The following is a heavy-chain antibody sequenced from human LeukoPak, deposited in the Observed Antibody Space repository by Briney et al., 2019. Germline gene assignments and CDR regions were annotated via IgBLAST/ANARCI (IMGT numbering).Heavy chain of an antibody. V-gene: IGHV3-23*01. Sequence: PGGSLRLSCAASGFTFSNYLMRWVRQAPGKGLEWVSSISDNGGATYYADSVKGRLTISRDNSKNTLYFQMSSLRAEDTAVYYCARRQGLYFDYWGQGTLVTVSS. CDR1: GFTFSNYL. J-gene: IGHJ4*02. CDR3: ARRQGLYFDY. D-gene: IGHD1-1*01. CDR2: ISDNGGAT.